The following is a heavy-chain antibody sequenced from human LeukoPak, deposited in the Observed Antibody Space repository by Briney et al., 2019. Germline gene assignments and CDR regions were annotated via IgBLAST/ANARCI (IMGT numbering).Heavy chain of an antibody. V-gene: IGHV4-34*01. CDR2: INHSGST. Sequence: PSETLSLTCAVYGGSFSGYYWSWIRQPPGKGLEWIGEINHSGSTNYNPSLKSRVTISVDTSKNQFSLKLSSVTAADTAVSYCARGARYYYGSGSYYYWGQGTLVTVSS. D-gene: IGHD3-10*01. CDR1: GGSFSGYY. J-gene: IGHJ4*02. CDR3: ARGARYYYGSGSYYY.